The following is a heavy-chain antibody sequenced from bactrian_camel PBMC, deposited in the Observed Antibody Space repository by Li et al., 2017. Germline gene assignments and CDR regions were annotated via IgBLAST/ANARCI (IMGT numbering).Heavy chain of an antibody. CDR1: GVVISRLC. V-gene: IGHV3S55*01. CDR3: ASTLRCRRRLWLGNRFDYSY. Sequence: HVQLVESGGGSVQAGGSLTLSCAASGVVISRLCMGWFRQAPGKERESIARVDIDDRTTFSESVKGRFTISKDNAENTLYLQMSSLSSEDTAMYYCASTLRCRRRLWLGNRFDYSYWGQGTQVTVS. J-gene: IGHJ4*01. D-gene: IGHD1*01. CDR2: VDIDDRT.